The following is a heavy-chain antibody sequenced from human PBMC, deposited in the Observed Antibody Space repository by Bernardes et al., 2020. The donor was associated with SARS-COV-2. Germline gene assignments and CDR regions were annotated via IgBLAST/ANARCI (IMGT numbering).Heavy chain of an antibody. CDR1: GGSLSSSNYH. J-gene: IGHJ6*02. V-gene: IGHV4-39*01. Sequence: SETLSLTCTVPGGSLSSSNYHWGWIRQPPGQGLAWIGSIYVSGHTYSNPSLQRPVSESVDTSKNQFSLRLSSVTAADTAVYYCAGSSCGIDCYLGGLRSWDYGMDVWGQGTTVTVSS. CDR3: AGSSCGIDCYLGGLRSWDYGMDV. D-gene: IGHD2-21*02. CDR2: IYVSGHT.